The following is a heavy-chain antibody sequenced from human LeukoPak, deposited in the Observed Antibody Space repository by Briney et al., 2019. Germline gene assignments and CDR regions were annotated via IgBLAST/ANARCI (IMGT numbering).Heavy chain of an antibody. D-gene: IGHD3-22*01. CDR2: ISYDGSDK. J-gene: IGHJ4*02. CDR3: AKGRDYYDSSGYYEPLDY. CDR1: GFSFSTYG. Sequence: GGSLRLSCAVSGFSFSTYGMHWVRQAPGKGLEWVAVISYDGSDKYYADSVKGRFTISRDNSKNTLYLQLDGLRAEDTAVYYCAKGRDYYDSSGYYEPLDYWGQGTLVTVSS. V-gene: IGHV3-30*18.